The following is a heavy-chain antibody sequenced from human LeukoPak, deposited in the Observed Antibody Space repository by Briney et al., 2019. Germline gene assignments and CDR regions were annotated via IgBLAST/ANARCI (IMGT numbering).Heavy chain of an antibody. V-gene: IGHV4-39*01. J-gene: IGHJ5*02. D-gene: IGHD6-19*01. CDR1: GGSISSSSYY. CDR3: ARHIGGAVAAFDP. CDR2: IYYSGST. Sequence: SETLSLTCTVSGGSISSSSYYWGWIRQPPGKGLEWIGSIYYSGSTYYNPSLKSRVTISVDTSKNQFSLKLSSVTAADTAVYYCARHIGGAVAAFDPWGQGTLVTVSS.